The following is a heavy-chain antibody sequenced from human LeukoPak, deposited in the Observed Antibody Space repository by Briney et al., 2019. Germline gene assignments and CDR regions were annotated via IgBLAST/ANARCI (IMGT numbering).Heavy chain of an antibody. CDR3: AKDSGSGSYTDY. J-gene: IGHJ4*02. CDR2: ISGSGGST. V-gene: IGHV3-23*01. Sequence: PGGSLRFSCSASGFTFSSYAMSWVRQAPGKGLEWVSAISGSGGSTYYADSVKGRFTISRDNSKNTLYLQMNSLRAEDTAVYYCAKDSGSGSYTDYWGQGTLVTVSS. CDR1: GFTFSSYA. D-gene: IGHD3-10*01.